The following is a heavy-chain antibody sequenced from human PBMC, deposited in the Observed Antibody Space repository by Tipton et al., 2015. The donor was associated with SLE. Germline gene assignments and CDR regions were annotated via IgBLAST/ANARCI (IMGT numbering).Heavy chain of an antibody. Sequence: TLSLTCAVSGGSISSSNWWSWVRQPPGKGLEWIGYIYYSGSTNYNPSLKSRVTISVDTSKNQFSLKLSSVTAADTAVYYCARDTAEWFFDYWGQGTLVTVSS. D-gene: IGHD3-3*01. J-gene: IGHJ4*02. V-gene: IGHV4-4*02. CDR2: IYYSGST. CDR1: GGSISSSNW. CDR3: ARDTAEWFFDY.